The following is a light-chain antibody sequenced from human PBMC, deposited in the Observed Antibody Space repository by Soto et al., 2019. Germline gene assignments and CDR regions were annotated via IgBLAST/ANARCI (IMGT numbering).Light chain of an antibody. CDR3: QQYGSSPGT. V-gene: IGKV3-20*01. CDR1: QSVSSSY. CDR2: GAS. J-gene: IGKJ1*01. Sequence: EIVLTQSPGTLSLSPGERATLSCRASQSVSSSYLAWYQQQPGQAPRLLIYGASSRATGIPDRFSGSGSGTDFTLTIRRREPEDFAVYYCQQYGSSPGTFGQGTKVEIK.